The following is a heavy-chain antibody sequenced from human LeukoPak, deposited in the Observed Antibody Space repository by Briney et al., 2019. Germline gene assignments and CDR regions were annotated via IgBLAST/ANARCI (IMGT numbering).Heavy chain of an antibody. CDR2: INHSGST. CDR1: GGSFSGYY. CDR3: ARGKTYYYGSGSYFDY. Sequence: SETLSLTCAVYGGSFSGYYWSWIRQPPEKGLEWIGEINHSGSTNYNPSLKSRVTISVDTSKNQFSLKLSSVTAADTAVYYCARGKTYYYGSGSYFDYWGQGTLVTVSS. D-gene: IGHD3-10*01. J-gene: IGHJ4*02. V-gene: IGHV4-34*01.